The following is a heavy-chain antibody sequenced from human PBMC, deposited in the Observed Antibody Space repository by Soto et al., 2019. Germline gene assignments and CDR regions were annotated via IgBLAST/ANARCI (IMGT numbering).Heavy chain of an antibody. V-gene: IGHV4-34*01. CDR2: INHRGSI. CDR3: AISSRMRIPAARGSNYYFVGLDV. CDR1: GGSFSGYY. D-gene: IGHD1-26*01. Sequence: QVQLQQWGAGLLKPSETLSLNCAVYGGSFSGYYWCWIRQPPGKGLEWIGEINHRGSINYNPSLSSRVSTSVDTSANHCSLMLNSVTAADTAVFYFAISSRMRIPAARGSNYYFVGLDVWGKGAAVTASS. J-gene: IGHJ6*04.